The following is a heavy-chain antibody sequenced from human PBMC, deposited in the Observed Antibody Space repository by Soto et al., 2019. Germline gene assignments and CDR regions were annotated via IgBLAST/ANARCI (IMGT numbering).Heavy chain of an antibody. Sequence: SSVKVSCKAFGDTFSSYAISWVRQATGQGLEWMGGIIPIFGTANYAQKFQGRVTITADESTSTAYMELSSLRSEDTAVYYCARDAPGSGSPPPIDYWGQGTLVTVSS. V-gene: IGHV1-69*13. D-gene: IGHD1-26*01. CDR2: IIPIFGTA. CDR3: ARDAPGSGSPPPIDY. CDR1: GDTFSSYA. J-gene: IGHJ4*02.